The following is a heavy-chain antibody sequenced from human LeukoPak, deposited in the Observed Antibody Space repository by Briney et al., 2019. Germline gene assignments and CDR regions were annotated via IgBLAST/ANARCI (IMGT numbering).Heavy chain of an antibody. CDR3: AREWGYYDSSGPRGAFDI. V-gene: IGHV4-61*08. Sequence: DPSETLSLTCTVPGDSISSGGYYWSWIRQPPGKGLEWIGYIYYSGSTNYNPSLKSRVTISVDTSKNQFSLKLSSVTAADTAVYYCAREWGYYDSSGPRGAFDIWGQGTMVTVSS. CDR2: IYYSGST. J-gene: IGHJ3*02. D-gene: IGHD3-22*01. CDR1: GDSISSGGYY.